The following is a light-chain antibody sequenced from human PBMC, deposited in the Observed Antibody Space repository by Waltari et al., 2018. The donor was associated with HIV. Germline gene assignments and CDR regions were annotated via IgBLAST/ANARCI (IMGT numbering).Light chain of an antibody. CDR1: SSDVGGYNY. J-gene: IGLJ3*02. CDR2: DVS. V-gene: IGLV2-14*03. CDR3: SSYTSSSTRV. Sequence: QSALTQPASVSGSPRQSITISCTGTSSDVGGYNYVSWYQRHPGKAPKLIIYDVSNRPSGVSNRFSGSKSGNRASLTISGLQAEDEADYYCSSYTSSSTRVFGGGTTVTVL.